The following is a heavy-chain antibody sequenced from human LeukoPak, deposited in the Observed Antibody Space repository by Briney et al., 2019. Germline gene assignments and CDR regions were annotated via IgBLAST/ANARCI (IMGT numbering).Heavy chain of an antibody. D-gene: IGHD2-8*01. CDR3: ARVISDCTNFNCFKGYFDY. CDR1: EYTFTDYA. V-gene: IGHV1-3*01. J-gene: IGHJ4*01. Sequence: ASVKVSCKASEYTFTDYAIHWVRQAPGQSLEWMGWINGGNGNTKYSQKFQARVTITRDTSANTAYMELSSLGSEDTTIYYCARVISDCTNFNCFKGYFDYWGQGTPVTVSS. CDR2: INGGNGNT.